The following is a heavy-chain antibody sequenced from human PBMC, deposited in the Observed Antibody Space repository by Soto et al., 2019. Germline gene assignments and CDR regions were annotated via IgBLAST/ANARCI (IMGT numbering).Heavy chain of an antibody. J-gene: IGHJ5*02. V-gene: IGHV1-69*13. CDR2: IIPIFGTA. CDR3: ARAPGDSSSWTAGP. Sequence: ASVKVSCKASGGTFSSYAISWVRQAPGQGLEWMGGIIPIFGTANYAQRFQGRVKITADESTSTAYMELSRLRSEDTAVYYCARAPGDSSSWTAGPWGQGTLVTVSS. D-gene: IGHD6-13*01. CDR1: GGTFSSYA.